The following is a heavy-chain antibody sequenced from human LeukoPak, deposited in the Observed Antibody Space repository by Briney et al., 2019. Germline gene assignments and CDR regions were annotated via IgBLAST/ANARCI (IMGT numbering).Heavy chain of an antibody. CDR3: ARGGWYHDSSGYSWFDP. CDR1: GYTFTSYD. V-gene: IGHV1-8*01. J-gene: IGHJ5*02. CDR2: MNPNSGNT. D-gene: IGHD3-22*01. Sequence: ASVKVSCKASGYTFTSYDINWVRQATGQGLEWMGWMNPNSGNTGYAQKFQGRVAMTRNTSISTAYMELSSLRSEDTAVYYCARGGWYHDSSGYSWFDPWGQGTLATVSS.